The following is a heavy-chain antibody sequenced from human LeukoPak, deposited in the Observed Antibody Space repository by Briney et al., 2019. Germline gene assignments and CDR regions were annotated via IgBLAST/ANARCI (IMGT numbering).Heavy chain of an antibody. V-gene: IGHV4-59*01. J-gene: IGHJ4*02. Sequence: SETLSLTCTVSGGSISSYYWSWIRQPPGKGLEWIGYIYYSGSTNYNPSLKSRVTISVDTSKNQFSLKLSSVTAADAAVYYCARDNSSGWFDYWGQGTLVTVSS. CDR3: ARDNSSGWFDY. CDR1: GGSISSYY. CDR2: IYYSGST. D-gene: IGHD6-19*01.